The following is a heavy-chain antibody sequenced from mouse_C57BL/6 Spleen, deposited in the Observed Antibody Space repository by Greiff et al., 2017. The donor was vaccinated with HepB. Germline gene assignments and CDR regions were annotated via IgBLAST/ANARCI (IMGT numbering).Heavy chain of an antibody. J-gene: IGHJ2*01. D-gene: IGHD1-1*01. CDR2: INPYNGGT. CDR3: ASVSSQSSFDD. V-gene: IGHV1-19*01. Sequence: EVQLQQSGPVLVKPGASVKMSCKASGYTFTDYYMNWVKQSHGKSLEWIGVINPYNGGTSYNQKFKGKATLTVDKSSNTAYMELNSLTSEDSAVYYCASVSSQSSFDDWGQGTTLTVSS. CDR1: GYTFTDYY.